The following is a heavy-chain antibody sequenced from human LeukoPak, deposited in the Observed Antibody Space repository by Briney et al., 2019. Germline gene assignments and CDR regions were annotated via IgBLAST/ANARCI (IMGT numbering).Heavy chain of an antibody. V-gene: IGHV3-21*01. CDR2: ISSSSSYI. CDR1: GFTFSSYS. CDR3: AVSETTVTTAFDC. J-gene: IGHJ4*02. D-gene: IGHD4-17*01. Sequence: PGGSLRLSCAASGFTFSSYSMNWVRQAPGKGLEWVSSISSSSSYIYYADSVKGRFTISRDNAKNSLYLQMNSLRAEDTAVYYCAVSETTVTTAFDCWGQGTLVTVSS.